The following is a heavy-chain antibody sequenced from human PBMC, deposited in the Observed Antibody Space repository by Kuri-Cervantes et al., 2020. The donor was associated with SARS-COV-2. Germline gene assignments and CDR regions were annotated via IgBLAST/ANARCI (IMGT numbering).Heavy chain of an antibody. V-gene: IGHV3-23*01. CDR2: ISESGGVT. CDR1: GFIFSSYG. D-gene: IGHD1-26*01. J-gene: IGHJ6*02. CDR3: VKENSGRAPLMDV. Sequence: ETLSLTCAASGFIFSSYGMNWVRQAPGKGLEWVSTISESGGVTYYADSVMGRFTILRDNSKNTLYLQRNSLRADDTAVYYCVKENSGRAPLMDVWGQGTTVTVSS.